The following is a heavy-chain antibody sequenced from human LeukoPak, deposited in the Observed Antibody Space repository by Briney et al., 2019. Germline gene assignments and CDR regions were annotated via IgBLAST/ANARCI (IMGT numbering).Heavy chain of an antibody. V-gene: IGHV4-39*01. D-gene: IGHD6-6*01. J-gene: IGHJ4*02. CDR3: ARHFAYSSSSYFDY. Sequence: SETLSLTCTVSGDSISRSNYYWGWIRQPPGKGLEWIGSIYYRRRNDYNPSLKSRVTISVDTSKNQYSLDLSSVTAADTAVYYCARHFAYSSSSYFDYWGQGSLVTVSS. CDR1: GDSISRSNYY. CDR2: IYYRRRN.